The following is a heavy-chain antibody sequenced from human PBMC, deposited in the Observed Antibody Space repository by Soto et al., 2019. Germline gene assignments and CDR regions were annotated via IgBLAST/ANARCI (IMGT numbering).Heavy chain of an antibody. J-gene: IGHJ4*02. CDR1: GYTFTNYA. CDR2: INAGNGYT. V-gene: IGHV1-3*01. CDR3: ARTAAYYDALTGSPPDC. Sequence: QVQLLQSGAEVKKPGASVKVSCKASGYTFTNYAIHWVRQAPGQRLEWMGWINAGNGYTKNSQKLQGRVTITRDTSANTAYMELNSLRSEDTAVYYCARTAAYYDALTGSPPDCWGQGTLVTVSS. D-gene: IGHD3-9*01.